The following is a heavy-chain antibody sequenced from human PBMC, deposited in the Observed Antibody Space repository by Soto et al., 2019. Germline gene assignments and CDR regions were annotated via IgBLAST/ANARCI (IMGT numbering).Heavy chain of an antibody. Sequence: GGSLRLSCAASGFTFSSYGMHWFRQAPGKGLEWVAVIWYDGSNKYYADSVKGRFTISRDNSKNTLYLQMNSLRAEDTAVYYCARSHASQKNIVVVVADASDIWGQGTMVTVSS. CDR3: ARSHASQKNIVVVVADASDI. CDR1: GFTFSSYG. V-gene: IGHV3-33*01. D-gene: IGHD2-15*01. J-gene: IGHJ3*02. CDR2: IWYDGSNK.